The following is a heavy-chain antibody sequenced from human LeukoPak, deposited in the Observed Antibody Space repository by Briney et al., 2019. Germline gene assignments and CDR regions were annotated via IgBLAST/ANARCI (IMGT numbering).Heavy chain of an antibody. Sequence: PSETLSLTCTVSGGSISSSSYYWGWIRQPPGKGLEWIGSIYYSGSTYYNPSLKSRVTISVDTSKNRFSLKLSSVTAADTAVYYCARQSFRLAVAGRDFDYWGQGTLVTVSS. V-gene: IGHV4-39*01. D-gene: IGHD6-19*01. CDR3: ARQSFRLAVAGRDFDY. J-gene: IGHJ4*02. CDR2: IYYSGST. CDR1: GGSISSSSYY.